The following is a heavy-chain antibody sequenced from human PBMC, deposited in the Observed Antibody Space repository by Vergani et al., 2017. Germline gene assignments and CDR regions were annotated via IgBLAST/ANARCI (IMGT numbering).Heavy chain of an antibody. D-gene: IGHD3-22*01. CDR3: AHNYYDSSGYYGY. J-gene: IGHJ4*02. CDR1: GYTFTSYY. CDR2: INPSGGST. V-gene: IGHV1-46*01. Sequence: QVQLVQSGAEVKKPGASVKVSCKASGYTFTSYYMHWVRQAPGQGLEWMGIINPSGGSTSYAQKFQGRVTITADESTSTAYMELSSLRSEDTAVYYCAHNYYDSSGYYGYWGQGTLVTVSS.